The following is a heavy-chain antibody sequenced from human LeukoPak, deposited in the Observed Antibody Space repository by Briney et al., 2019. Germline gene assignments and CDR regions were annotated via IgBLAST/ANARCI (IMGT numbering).Heavy chain of an antibody. CDR3: AKDTGSSWFDP. CDR1: GFTFSSYG. D-gene: IGHD6-6*01. Sequence: GGSLRLSCAASGFTFSSYGMHWVRQAPGKGLEWVAVISYDGSNKYYADSVKGRFTISRDNSKNTLYLQMNSLRAEDTAVYCCAKDTGSSWFDPWGQGTLVTVSS. J-gene: IGHJ5*02. V-gene: IGHV3-30*18. CDR2: ISYDGSNK.